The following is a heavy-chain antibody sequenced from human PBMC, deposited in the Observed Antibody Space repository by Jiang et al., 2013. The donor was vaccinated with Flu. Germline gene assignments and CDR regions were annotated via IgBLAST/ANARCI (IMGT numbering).Heavy chain of an antibody. Sequence: SGYYWSWIRQPPRKGAGVDWEINHSGSTNYNRPSKSRVTISVDTSKNQFSLKLSSVTAADTAVYYCARGGFYYYDSSGYYYWGQGTLVTVSS. CDR3: ARGGFYYYDSSGYYY. D-gene: IGHD3-22*01. V-gene: IGHV4-34*01. CDR1: SGYY. J-gene: IGHJ4*02. CDR2: INHSGST.